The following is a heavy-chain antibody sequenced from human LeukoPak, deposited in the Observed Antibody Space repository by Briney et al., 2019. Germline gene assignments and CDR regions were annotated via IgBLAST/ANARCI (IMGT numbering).Heavy chain of an antibody. D-gene: IGHD2-21*02. J-gene: IGHJ6*03. CDR2: INWNGGST. CDR1: GFTSADYG. CDR3: ARECTPAGGTVVTGNYYMDV. V-gene: IGHV3-20*04. Sequence: GGSLSLSCAASGFTSADYGISWVRQAPGRGLGWVSGINWNGGSTGYADSVKGRFTISRDNAKNSLYLRMTRLRAEDTALYYCARECTPAGGTVVTGNYYMDVWGKGTTVTVSS.